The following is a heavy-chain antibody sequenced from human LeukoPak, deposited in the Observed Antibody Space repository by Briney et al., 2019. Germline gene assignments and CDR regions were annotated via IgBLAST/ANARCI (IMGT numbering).Heavy chain of an antibody. CDR1: GGSISSYY. J-gene: IGHJ4*02. CDR2: IYYSGST. V-gene: IGHV4-59*12. CDR3: ARVRYYFDY. Sequence: SATLSLTCTVSGGSISSYYWSWIRQPPGKGLEWIGYIYYSGSTNYNPSLKSRVTISVDTSKNQFSLKLSSVTAADTAVYYCARVRYYFDYWGQGTLVTVSS.